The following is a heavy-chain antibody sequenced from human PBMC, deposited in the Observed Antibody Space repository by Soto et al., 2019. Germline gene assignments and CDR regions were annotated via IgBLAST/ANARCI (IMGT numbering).Heavy chain of an antibody. J-gene: IGHJ4*02. D-gene: IGHD3-9*01. CDR3: ATGLQSSDWLSTNCYFDC. CDR1: GHTFTNSA. CDR2: INAAKGNT. Sequence: QVQLVQSGAEMKKPGASVNVSCKASGHTFTNSALHWVRQAPGHRLEWMGWINAAKGNTKYSENFQGRVTITRDTSASTVYMELTSLRSDDTAVYYCATGLQSSDWLSTNCYFDCWGQGTLVTVSS. V-gene: IGHV1-3*01.